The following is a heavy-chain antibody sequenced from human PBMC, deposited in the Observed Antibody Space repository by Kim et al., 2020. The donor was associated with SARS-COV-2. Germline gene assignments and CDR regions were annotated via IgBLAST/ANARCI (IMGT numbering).Heavy chain of an antibody. CDR2: IDTEDGDT. CDR3: VGGTWLEVNDY. V-gene: IGHV1-18*01. J-gene: IGHJ4*02. D-gene: IGHD3-16*01. CDR1: GYIFTIYG. Sequence: ASVKVSCKTSGYIFTIYGFRWVRQAPGQGLEWMGWIDTEDGDTIYVQKFQDRVTMTTDSSPSTAYMELSILRFDDTAVYYCVGGTWLEVNDYWSLVTLVT.